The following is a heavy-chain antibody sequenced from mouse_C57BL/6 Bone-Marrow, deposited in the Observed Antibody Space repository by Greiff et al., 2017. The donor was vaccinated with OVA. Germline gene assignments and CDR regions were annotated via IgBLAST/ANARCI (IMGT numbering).Heavy chain of an antibody. J-gene: IGHJ4*01. Sequence: QVQLQQSGAELVMPGASVKLSCKASGYTFTSYWMHWVKQRPGQGLEWIGEIDPSDSYTNYNQKFKGKSTLTVDKSSSTAYMQLSSLTSEDSAVYYCARGRIYYYGSSLYYYAMDYWGQGTSVTVSS. D-gene: IGHD1-1*01. CDR3: ARGRIYYYGSSLYYYAMDY. CDR2: IDPSDSYT. CDR1: GYTFTSYW. V-gene: IGHV1-69*01.